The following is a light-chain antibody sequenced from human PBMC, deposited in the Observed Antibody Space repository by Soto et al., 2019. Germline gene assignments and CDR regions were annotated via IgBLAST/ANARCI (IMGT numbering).Light chain of an antibody. CDR2: DVS. V-gene: IGLV2-11*01. J-gene: IGLJ1*01. CDR3: CSYVGGYSYV. Sequence: QNVLTQPRSVARSPGQSVTVSCIGTSSDVGDYNSVSWYQQHPGKAPKLMIYDVSKRPSGVPDRFSGSKSGNTASLTISGLQAEDEADYYCCSYVGGYSYVFGIGTKVTVL. CDR1: SSDVGDYNS.